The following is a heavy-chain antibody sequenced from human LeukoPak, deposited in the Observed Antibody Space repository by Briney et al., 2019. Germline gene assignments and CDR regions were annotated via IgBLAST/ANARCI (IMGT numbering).Heavy chain of an antibody. V-gene: IGHV3-23*01. J-gene: IGHJ5*02. CDR3: ARDIRNYYDSGAYGWFDP. CDR1: GFTFSSYG. D-gene: IGHD3-10*01. CDR2: ISGSGGST. Sequence: PGGSLRLSCAASGFTFSSYGMSWVRQAPGKGLEWVSAISGSGGSTYYAGSVRGRFTISRDNSKNTVYLQMNSLRAEDTATYYCARDIRNYYDSGAYGWFDPWGQGTLVPVSS.